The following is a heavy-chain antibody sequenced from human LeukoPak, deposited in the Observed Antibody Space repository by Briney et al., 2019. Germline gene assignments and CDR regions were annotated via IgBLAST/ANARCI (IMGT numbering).Heavy chain of an antibody. Sequence: GGSLRLSCAASGFTFSSYGMHWVRQAPGKGQERVAVISYDGSNKYYADFVKGRFTISRDNSKNKLYLQMNSLRAEDTAVYYCAKEMGYSSSWYTRGFDYWGQGTLVTVSS. CDR3: AKEMGYSSSWYTRGFDY. CDR1: GFTFSSYG. J-gene: IGHJ4*02. V-gene: IGHV3-30*18. CDR2: ISYDGSNK. D-gene: IGHD6-13*01.